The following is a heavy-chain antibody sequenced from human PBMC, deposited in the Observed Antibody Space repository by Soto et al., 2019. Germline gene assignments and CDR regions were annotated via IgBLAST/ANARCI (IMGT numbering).Heavy chain of an antibody. Sequence: SVKVSCKASGGTFSSYAISWVRQAPRQGLEWMGGIIPIFGTANYAQKFQGRVTITADESTSTAYMELSSLRSEDTAVYYCARDYRITGTHFDYWGQGTLVTVSS. V-gene: IGHV1-69*13. CDR3: ARDYRITGTHFDY. J-gene: IGHJ4*02. CDR2: IIPIFGTA. D-gene: IGHD1-7*01. CDR1: GGTFSSYA.